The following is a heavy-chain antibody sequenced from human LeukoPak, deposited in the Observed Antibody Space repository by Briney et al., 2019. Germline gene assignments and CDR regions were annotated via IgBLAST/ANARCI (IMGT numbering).Heavy chain of an antibody. CDR2: IYYSGST. CDR1: GGSISSYY. V-gene: IGHV4-59*01. J-gene: IGHJ3*02. CDR3: AREYKYGSGSGGAFDI. D-gene: IGHD3-10*01. Sequence: SETLSLTCTVSGGSISSYYWSWIRQPPGKGLEWIGYIYYSGSTNYNPSLKSRVTISVDTSKNQFSLKLSSVTAADTAVYYCAREYKYGSGSGGAFDIWGQGTMVTVSS.